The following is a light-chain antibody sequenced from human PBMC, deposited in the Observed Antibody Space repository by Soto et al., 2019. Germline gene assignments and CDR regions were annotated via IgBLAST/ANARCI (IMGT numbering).Light chain of an antibody. CDR1: QSLGSD. Sequence: EIVMTQSPGTLSLSPGDTATLSCRASQSLGSDLAWYQQKPGQAPRLLIYGASTRATGIPASFSGSGSGTEFTLTISSLQSEDSAVYYCQQYDTLPRTFGQGTKVDIK. J-gene: IGKJ1*01. V-gene: IGKV3-15*01. CDR3: QQYDTLPRT. CDR2: GAS.